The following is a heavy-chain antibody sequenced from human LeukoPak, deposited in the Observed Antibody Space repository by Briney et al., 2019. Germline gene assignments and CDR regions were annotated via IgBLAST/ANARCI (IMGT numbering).Heavy chain of an antibody. V-gene: IGHV3-7*01. D-gene: IGHD1-26*01. CDR3: ARELEWWELLYPDY. Sequence: PGGSLRLSCAASGFTFSSYWMTWVRQAPGKGLEWVANIKQDGSEKYYVDSVKGRFTISRDNAKNSLYLQMNSLRAEDTAVYYCARELEWWELLYPDYWGQGTLVTVSS. CDR2: IKQDGSEK. CDR1: GFTFSSYW. J-gene: IGHJ4*02.